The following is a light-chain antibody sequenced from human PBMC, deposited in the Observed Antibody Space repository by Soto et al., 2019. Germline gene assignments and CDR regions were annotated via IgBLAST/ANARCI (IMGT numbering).Light chain of an antibody. CDR3: ASYTSRGTRV. V-gene: IGLV2-14*01. CDR2: EVT. Sequence: QSVLTQPASVSGSPGQSITISCTGTSSDVGGYNYVSWYQQRPGKAPKFMIYEVTKRPSGVSNRFSGSKSGNTASLTISGLQAEDEADYYCASYTSRGTRVFGTGTKLTVL. CDR1: SSDVGGYNY. J-gene: IGLJ1*01.